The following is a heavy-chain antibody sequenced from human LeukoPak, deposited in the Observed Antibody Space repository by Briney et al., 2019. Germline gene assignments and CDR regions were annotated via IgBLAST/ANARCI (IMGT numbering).Heavy chain of an antibody. Sequence: SETLSLTCTVSGGSLSSYYWSWIRQPPGKGLEWIGYIHYSGSTNYNPSLKSRVTISVDTSKNQFSLKLSSVTAADTAVYYCARVDSGSYYSRGDNWFDPWGQGTLVTVSS. D-gene: IGHD1-26*01. V-gene: IGHV4-59*01. CDR1: GGSLSSYY. CDR2: IHYSGST. CDR3: ARVDSGSYYSRGDNWFDP. J-gene: IGHJ5*02.